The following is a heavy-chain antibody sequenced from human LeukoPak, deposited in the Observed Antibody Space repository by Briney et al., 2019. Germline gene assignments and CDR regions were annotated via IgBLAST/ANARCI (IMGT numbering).Heavy chain of an antibody. Sequence: SETLSLTCTVSGGSISSSSYYWGWIRQPPGEGLEWIGSIYYSGSTYYNPSLKSRVTISVDTSKNQFSLKLSSVTAADTAVYYCARSYKKEWLYGPLDYWFDPWGQGTLVTVSS. D-gene: IGHD3-3*01. V-gene: IGHV4-39*07. CDR1: GGSISSSSYY. CDR3: ARSYKKEWLYGPLDYWFDP. J-gene: IGHJ5*02. CDR2: IYYSGST.